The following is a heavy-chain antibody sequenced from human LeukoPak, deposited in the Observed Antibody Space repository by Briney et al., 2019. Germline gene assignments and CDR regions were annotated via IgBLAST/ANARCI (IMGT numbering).Heavy chain of an antibody. D-gene: IGHD6-19*01. V-gene: IGHV4-61*02. Sequence: PSQTLSLTCTVSGGSISSGSYYWSWIRQPAGKGMEWIGRIYTSGSTNYNPSLKSRVTISVDTSKNQFSLKLSSVTAADTAVYYCASSSGWPDYYYYYMDVWGKGTTVTASS. J-gene: IGHJ6*03. CDR3: ASSSGWPDYYYYYMDV. CDR1: GGSISSGSYY. CDR2: IYTSGST.